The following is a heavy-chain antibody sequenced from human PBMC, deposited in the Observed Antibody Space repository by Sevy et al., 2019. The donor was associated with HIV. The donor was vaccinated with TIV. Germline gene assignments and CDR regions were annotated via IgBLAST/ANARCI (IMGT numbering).Heavy chain of an antibody. J-gene: IGHJ4*02. V-gene: IGHV3-15*01. D-gene: IGHD1-26*01. CDR3: AAGVGASDFDY. CDR2: IKSKTDGATR. Sequence: GGSLRLSCAASGFPFSSYAMSWVRQAPGKGLEWVGRIKSKTDGATRDLAAPVKGRIIISRDDSKNTLYLQISNLKIEDTGVYFCAAGVGASDFDYWGQGTLVTVSS. CDR1: GFPFSSYA.